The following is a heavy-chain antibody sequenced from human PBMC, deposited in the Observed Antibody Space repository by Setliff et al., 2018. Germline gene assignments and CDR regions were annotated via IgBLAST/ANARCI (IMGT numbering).Heavy chain of an antibody. Sequence: PSETLSLTCSVSGGSISSGSYYWGWIRQSPGKGLEWIGSMYYSGSTYYNPSLKGRVTLSVDTTKNQFSLKLTSVTAADTAVYYCASPRRDDLDSPFDAFDIWGQGTKVTVSS. CDR3: ASPRRDDLDSPFDAFDI. J-gene: IGHJ3*02. D-gene: IGHD3-3*01. CDR1: GGSISSGSYY. CDR2: MYYSGST. V-gene: IGHV4-39*07.